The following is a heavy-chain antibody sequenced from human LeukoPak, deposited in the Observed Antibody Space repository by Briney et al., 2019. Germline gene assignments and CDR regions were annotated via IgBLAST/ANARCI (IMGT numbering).Heavy chain of an antibody. CDR3: ARAPVVRGVFGWFDF. CDR1: GGSFSGYY. Sequence: PSETLSLTCAVYGGSFSGYYWSWIRQPPGEGLEWIGEINHSGSTNYNPSLKSRVTISVDTSKNQFSLKLNSVTAADTADYYCARAPVVRGVFGWFDFWGQGVLVTVSS. J-gene: IGHJ5*01. CDR2: INHSGST. D-gene: IGHD3-10*01. V-gene: IGHV4-34*01.